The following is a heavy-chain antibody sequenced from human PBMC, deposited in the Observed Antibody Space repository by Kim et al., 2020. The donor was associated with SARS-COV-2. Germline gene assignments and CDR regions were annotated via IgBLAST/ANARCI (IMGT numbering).Heavy chain of an antibody. D-gene: IGHD3-16*01. J-gene: IGHJ6*02. Sequence: NPSIKSRVSISVDTSKNQVSLKLSSVTAADTAVYYWARQMARGEGYGMDVWGQGTTVTVSS. CDR3: ARQMARGEGYGMDV. V-gene: IGHV4-59*08.